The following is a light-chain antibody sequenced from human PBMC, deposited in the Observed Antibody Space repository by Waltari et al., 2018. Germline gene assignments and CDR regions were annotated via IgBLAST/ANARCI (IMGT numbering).Light chain of an antibody. CDR3: AAWDDSLSGHMV. V-gene: IGLV1-47*01. CDR1: SPNIGSNS. CDR2: RNN. Sequence: QSILPQPTSASGTPGQTVTISCSGSSPNIGSNSVTWYQEVPGTAPKLLIYRNNQRPSGVPDRFSGSKSGTSASLAISGLRSEDEAHYYCAAWDDSLSGHMVFGGGTKLTVL. J-gene: IGLJ2*01.